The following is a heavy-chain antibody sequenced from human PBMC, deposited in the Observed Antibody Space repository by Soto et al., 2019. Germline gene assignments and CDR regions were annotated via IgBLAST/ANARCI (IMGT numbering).Heavy chain of an antibody. D-gene: IGHD3-10*01. CDR3: ARIASSGRGWDV. Sequence: EVQLVESGGGLVQPGGSLRLSCLDSGFTFSSYWMSWFRQAPVKGLGWVGNIKQDGSEENYVDSVKGRFTISRDNAKNSMYLQMNSLRAEDTAVYYCARIASSGRGWDVWGQGTTVVVSS. J-gene: IGHJ6*02. CDR2: IKQDGSEE. V-gene: IGHV3-7*01. CDR1: GFTFSSYW.